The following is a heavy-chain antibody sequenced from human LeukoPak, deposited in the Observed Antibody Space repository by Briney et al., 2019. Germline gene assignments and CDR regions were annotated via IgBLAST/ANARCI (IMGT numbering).Heavy chain of an antibody. V-gene: IGHV3-30-3*01. CDR1: GFTFSSYA. D-gene: IGHD6-13*01. J-gene: IGHJ6*02. CDR3: ARDPTAAGTAYYYYGMDV. CDR2: ISYDGSNK. Sequence: PGGSLRLSCAASGFTFSSYAMHWVRQAPGKGLEWVAVISYDGSNKYYADFVKGRFTISRDNSKNTLYLQMNSLRAEDTAVYYCARDPTAAGTAYYYYGMDVWGQGTTVTVSS.